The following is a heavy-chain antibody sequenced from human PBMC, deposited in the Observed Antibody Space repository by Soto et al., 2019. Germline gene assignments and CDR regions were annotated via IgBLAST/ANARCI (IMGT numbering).Heavy chain of an antibody. CDR3: AGPRALYDYGDYTDYYYFDY. D-gene: IGHD4-17*01. CDR2: IYYSGTT. CDR1: GGSIDTNLYY. V-gene: IGHV4-39*01. Sequence: QLQLQESGPGLVRPSETLSLTCTVSGGSIDTNLYYWSWIRQPPGRGLEWIGTIYYSGTTDYDPSLQSRFTLSVDTSKNQFSLTMSPVTAADTAVYFCAGPRALYDYGDYTDYYYFDYWGQGTLVTVSS. J-gene: IGHJ4*02.